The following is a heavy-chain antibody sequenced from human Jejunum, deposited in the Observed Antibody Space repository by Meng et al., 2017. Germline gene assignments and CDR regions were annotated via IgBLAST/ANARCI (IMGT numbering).Heavy chain of an antibody. CDR3: ARGAVDFDY. D-gene: IGHD6-19*01. J-gene: IGHJ4*02. CDR1: GGSFTRYA. V-gene: IGHV1-69*01. Sequence: QLGNCGAGVKEPGSSVKVCCKTSGGSFTRYAITWVRQAPGQGLEWMGGIIPISGTTKYAQKLQGRVTITADQSTSTAYMELSSLTSEDTAVYYCARGAVDFDYWAQGTLVTVSS. CDR2: IIPISGTT.